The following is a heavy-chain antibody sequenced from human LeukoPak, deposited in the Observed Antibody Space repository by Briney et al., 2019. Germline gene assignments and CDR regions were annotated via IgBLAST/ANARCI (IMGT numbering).Heavy chain of an antibody. J-gene: IGHJ4*02. CDR2: IYHSGST. D-gene: IGHD3-10*01. V-gene: IGHV4-30-2*01. CDR1: GGSISSGGYS. CDR3: ARLAKAEHYGSGSYPDY. Sequence: SQTLSLTCAVSGGSISSGGYSWRWIRQPPGKGLEWIGYIYHSGSTYYNPSLKSRVTISVDRSKNQFSLKLSSVTAADTAVYYCARLAKAEHYGSGSYPDYWGQGTLVTVSS.